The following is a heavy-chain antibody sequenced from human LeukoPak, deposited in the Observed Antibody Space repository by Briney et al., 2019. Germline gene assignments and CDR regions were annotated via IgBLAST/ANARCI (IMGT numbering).Heavy chain of an antibody. CDR1: GYTFTGYY. Sequence: GASVKVSCKASGYTFTGYYMHWVRQAPGQGLEWMGRINPNSGGTNYAQKVQGRVTMTRDTSISTAYMELSRMRSDDPAVYYCATEEKWLVLGWGQGTLVTVSS. CDR3: ATEEKWLVLG. J-gene: IGHJ4*02. CDR2: INPNSGGT. D-gene: IGHD6-19*01. V-gene: IGHV1-2*06.